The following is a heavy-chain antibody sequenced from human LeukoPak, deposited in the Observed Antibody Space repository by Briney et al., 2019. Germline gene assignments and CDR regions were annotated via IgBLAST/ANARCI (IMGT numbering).Heavy chain of an antibody. Sequence: GGSLRLSCAASGVTFDDYAMHWVRQVPGKGLEWVSLISGNGGNTYYADSVKGRFTISRDNSKNSLYLQMNSLRTEDTALYCCAKDISNWNSRHFDYWGQGTLVTVSS. CDR1: GVTFDDYA. V-gene: IGHV3-43*02. D-gene: IGHD1-7*01. CDR3: AKDISNWNSRHFDY. J-gene: IGHJ4*02. CDR2: ISGNGGNT.